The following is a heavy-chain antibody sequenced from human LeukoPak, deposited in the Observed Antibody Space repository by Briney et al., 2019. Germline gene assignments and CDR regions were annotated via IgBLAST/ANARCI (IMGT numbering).Heavy chain of an antibody. CDR2: INPNTGAT. Sequence: ASVKVSCKASGYTFTDYYVHWVRQAPGQGLEWMGWINPNTGATNYAQKFQDRVTTTRDTSITTAYMELSRLISDDTAMYYCARDPPAANRAPEVGDYWGQGILVTVSS. CDR1: GYTFTDYY. CDR3: ARDPPAANRAPEVGDY. J-gene: IGHJ4*02. V-gene: IGHV1-2*02. D-gene: IGHD2-2*01.